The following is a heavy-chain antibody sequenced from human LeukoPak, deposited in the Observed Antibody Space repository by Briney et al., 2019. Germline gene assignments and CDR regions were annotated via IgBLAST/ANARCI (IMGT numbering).Heavy chain of an antibody. CDR2: IDDSGNT. CDR1: GGSMKRSY. J-gene: IGHJ6*03. V-gene: IGHV4-59*01. CDR3: ARDSSPAALPYMDA. Sequence: PSETLSLTCLVSGGSMKRSYWTWIRQAPGKGLEWIGNIDDSGNTNYSPSLKSRVTISLDTSKNQFYLRVTSVTAADRAMYFCARDSSPAALPYMDAWGKGTTVTVSS. D-gene: IGHD2-2*01.